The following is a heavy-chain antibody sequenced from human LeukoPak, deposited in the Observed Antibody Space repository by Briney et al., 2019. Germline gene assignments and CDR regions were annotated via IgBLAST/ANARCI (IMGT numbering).Heavy chain of an antibody. CDR3: AKEGYSSSWYYFDY. CDR1: GFTFSSYA. J-gene: IGHJ4*02. D-gene: IGHD6-13*01. Sequence: PGGSLRLSCAASGFTFSSYAMSWVRQAPGKGLEWVSAISGSGGSTYYADSVKGRFTISRDNSKNTLYLQMNSLRAEDTALNYCAKEGYSSSWYYFDYWGQGTLVTVSS. CDR2: ISGSGGST. V-gene: IGHV3-23*01.